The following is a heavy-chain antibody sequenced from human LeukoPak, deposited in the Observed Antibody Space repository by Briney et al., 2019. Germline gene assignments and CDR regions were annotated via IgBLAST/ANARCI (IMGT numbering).Heavy chain of an antibody. V-gene: IGHV1-2*06. Sequence: GASVKVSCKTSGYIFTDYYMHWVRQAPGQGREWMGRINANSGGTNYAQKFQGRVSLTRDTSISTAYMELSRLRSDDTAVYYCARAAGYCSGGTCLYYFDYWGQGTLVTVSS. J-gene: IGHJ4*02. CDR1: GYIFTDYY. D-gene: IGHD2-15*01. CDR3: ARAAGYCSGGTCLYYFDY. CDR2: INANSGGT.